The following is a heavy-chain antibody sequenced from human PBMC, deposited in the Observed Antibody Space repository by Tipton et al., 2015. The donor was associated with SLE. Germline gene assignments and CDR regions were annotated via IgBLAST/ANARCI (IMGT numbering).Heavy chain of an antibody. D-gene: IGHD1-1*01. CDR3: AKPSTVPALGAFDV. Sequence: SLRLSCAASGFTFSGYAMHWVRQAPGKGLEWVAVISHDGSNKYYADSVEGRFTISRDNSKNSLFLQMNSLRADDTAVYFCAKPSTVPALGAFDVWGQGTMVTVSS. CDR2: ISHDGSNK. CDR1: GFTFSGYA. J-gene: IGHJ3*01. V-gene: IGHV3-30*04.